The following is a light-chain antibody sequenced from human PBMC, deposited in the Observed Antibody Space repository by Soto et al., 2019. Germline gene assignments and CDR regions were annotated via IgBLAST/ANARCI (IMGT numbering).Light chain of an antibody. CDR3: QQYGSSPIT. CDR2: DAS. V-gene: IGKV3-20*01. CDR1: QTVSGSQ. Sequence: EIELTQSPGTLSLSPGDRATLSCRASQTVSGSQLAWYQQRPGQPPRLLIFDASRRATGIPDRFSGSGSGTDFSLTISRLEPEDFAVYYCQQYGSSPITFGQGTRLEIK. J-gene: IGKJ5*01.